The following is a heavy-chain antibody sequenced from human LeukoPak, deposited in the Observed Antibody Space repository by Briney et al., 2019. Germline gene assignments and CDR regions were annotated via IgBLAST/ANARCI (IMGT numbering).Heavy chain of an antibody. D-gene: IGHD3-22*01. CDR3: ARGEFKRDAYYYDSSGYSTPDY. V-gene: IGHV1-3*01. CDR2: INAGNGNT. J-gene: IGHJ4*02. Sequence: GASVKVSCKASGYTFTSYAMHWVRQAPGQRLEWMGWINAGNGNTKYSQKFQGRVTITRDTSASTAYMELSSLRSEDTAVYYCARGEFKRDAYYYDSSGYSTPDYWGQGTLVTVSS. CDR1: GYTFTSYA.